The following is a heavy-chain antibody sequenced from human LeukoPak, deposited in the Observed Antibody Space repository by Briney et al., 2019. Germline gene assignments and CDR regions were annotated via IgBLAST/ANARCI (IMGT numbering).Heavy chain of an antibody. CDR3: ARDRLQLYFDY. CDR1: GGSFSGYY. V-gene: IGHV4-34*01. D-gene: IGHD5-18*01. CDR2: INHSGST. Sequence: SETLSLTCAVYGGSFSGYYWSWIRQPPGKGLEWIGEINHSGSTNYNPSLKSRVTISVDTSKNQFSLKLSSVTAADTAVYYCARDRLQLYFDYWGQGTLVTVSS. J-gene: IGHJ4*02.